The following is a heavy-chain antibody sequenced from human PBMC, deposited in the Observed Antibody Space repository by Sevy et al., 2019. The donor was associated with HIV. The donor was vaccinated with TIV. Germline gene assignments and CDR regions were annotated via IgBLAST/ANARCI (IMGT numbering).Heavy chain of an antibody. V-gene: IGHV3-23*01. D-gene: IGHD6-19*01. CDR1: GFSFSRYA. Sequence: GGSLRLSCAASGFSFSRYAMSWVRQAPAGKGLEWVSAISGSGGSTYVADFVKGRFTISRDNSKKTLYLQMNSLRAEDTAVYYCARESGIAVAGTGSAFDYWGQGILVTVSS. CDR2: ISGSGGST. J-gene: IGHJ4*02. CDR3: ARESGIAVAGTGSAFDY.